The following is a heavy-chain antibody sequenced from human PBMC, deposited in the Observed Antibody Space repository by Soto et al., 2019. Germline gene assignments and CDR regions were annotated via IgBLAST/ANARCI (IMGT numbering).Heavy chain of an antibody. J-gene: IGHJ6*02. CDR3: ARDLNTAMAKDYYGMDV. D-gene: IGHD5-18*01. Sequence: GASVKVSCKASGGTFSSYAISWVRQAPGQGLEWVGGIIPIFGTANYAQKFQGRVTITADESTSTAYMELSSLRSEDTAVYYCARDLNTAMAKDYYGMDVWGQGTTVTVSS. CDR2: IIPIFGTA. CDR1: GGTFSSYA. V-gene: IGHV1-69*13.